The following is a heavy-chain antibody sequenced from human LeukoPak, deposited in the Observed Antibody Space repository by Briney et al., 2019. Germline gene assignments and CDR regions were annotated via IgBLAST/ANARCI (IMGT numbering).Heavy chain of an antibody. J-gene: IGHJ4*02. CDR3: AKGYCSGSGCFGFDY. Sequence: GGSLRLSCAASGFTVSSNYMSWVRQAPGKGLKWVSGISWNSVSIGYADSVKGRFTISRDNAKNSLYLQMNSLRAEDTALYYCAKGYCSGSGCFGFDYWGQGTLVTVSS. CDR2: ISWNSVSI. D-gene: IGHD2-15*01. CDR1: GFTVSSNY. V-gene: IGHV3-9*01.